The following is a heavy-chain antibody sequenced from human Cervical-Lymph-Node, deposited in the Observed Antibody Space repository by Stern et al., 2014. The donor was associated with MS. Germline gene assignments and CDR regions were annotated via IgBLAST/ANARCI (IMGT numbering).Heavy chain of an antibody. Sequence: EEQLVEFGGGLVKPGGSLRLSCAASGFTFKEYSMNWVLQAPGKGLEWVSSISGDSGDIHYAASVKGRFTISRDNLKKSLYLQMNSLRAEDTAFYYCAREDYTQDFDYWGRGTLVTVSS. CDR1: GFTFKEYS. V-gene: IGHV3-21*04. CDR3: AREDYTQDFDY. J-gene: IGHJ4*02. CDR2: ISGDSGDI. D-gene: IGHD4-11*01.